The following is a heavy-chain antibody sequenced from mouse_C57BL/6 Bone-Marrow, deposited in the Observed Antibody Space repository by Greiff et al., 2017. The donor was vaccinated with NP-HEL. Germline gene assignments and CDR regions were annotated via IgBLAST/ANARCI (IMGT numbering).Heavy chain of an antibody. V-gene: IGHV5-9*01. CDR3: ARHEGLRRGYARDY. D-gene: IGHD2-4*01. CDR1: GFTFSSYT. CDR2: ISGGGGNT. Sequence: EVKLMESGGGLVKPGGSLKLSCAASGFTFSSYTMSWVRQTPEKRLEWVATISGGGGNTYYPDSVKGRFTISRDNAKNTLYLQMSSLRSEDTALYYCARHEGLRRGYARDYWGQGTSVTVSS. J-gene: IGHJ4*01.